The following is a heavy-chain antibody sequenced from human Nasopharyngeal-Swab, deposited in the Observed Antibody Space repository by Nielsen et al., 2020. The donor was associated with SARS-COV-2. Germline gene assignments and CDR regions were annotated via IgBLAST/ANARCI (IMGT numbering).Heavy chain of an antibody. CDR2: ISPDGYST. CDR3: ARDLRPLGYCSGGSCYYYYYYMDV. J-gene: IGHJ6*03. D-gene: IGHD2-15*01. V-gene: IGHV1-46*01. Sequence: ASVKVSCKASGYTFTSYYMHWVRQPPGQGLEWMGIISPDGYSTAYAQKFQGRVTMTRDTSTSTVYMELSSLRSEDTAVYYCARDLRPLGYCSGGSCYYYYYYMDVWGKGTTVTVSS. CDR1: GYTFTSYY.